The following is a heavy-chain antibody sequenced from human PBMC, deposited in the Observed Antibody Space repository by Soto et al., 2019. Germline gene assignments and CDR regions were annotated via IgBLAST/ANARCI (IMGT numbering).Heavy chain of an antibody. Sequence: SGPTLVNPTQTLTLTCTFSGFSISTSGMCVSWIRQPPGKALEWLALIDWDDDKYYSTSLKTRLNISKDTSKNQVVLTMTNMDPVDTATYYCARTYSGYDYQLGNYYYGMDVWGQGT. V-gene: IGHV2-70*01. J-gene: IGHJ6*02. CDR3: ARTYSGYDYQLGNYYYGMDV. D-gene: IGHD5-12*01. CDR1: GFSISTSGMC. CDR2: IDWDDDK.